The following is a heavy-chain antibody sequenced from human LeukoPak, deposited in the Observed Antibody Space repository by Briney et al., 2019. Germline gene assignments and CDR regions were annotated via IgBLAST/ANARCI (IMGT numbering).Heavy chain of an antibody. Sequence: PGGSLRLSCAASGFTFSSYSMNWVRQAPGKGLEWVSSISSSSSYIYYADSVKGRFTISRDNAKNSLYLQMNSLRAEDTAVYYCARAGSIAVAGTGPCYYYGMDVWGQGTTVTVSS. J-gene: IGHJ6*02. CDR2: ISSSSSYI. CDR3: ARAGSIAVAGTGPCYYYGMDV. CDR1: GFTFSSYS. V-gene: IGHV3-21*01. D-gene: IGHD6-19*01.